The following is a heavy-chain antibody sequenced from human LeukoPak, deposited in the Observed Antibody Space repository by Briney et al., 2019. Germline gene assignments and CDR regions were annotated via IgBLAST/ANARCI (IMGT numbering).Heavy chain of an antibody. CDR1: GFTFSSYG. Sequence: GGSLRLSCVASGFTFSSYGVHWVRQAPGKGLEWVSFIWYDGSNKYYADSVKGRFTASRDNSKNTLYLQMSSLRAEDTAVYYCARDIAYSYNDYWGQGTLVTVSS. CDR3: ARDIAYSYNDY. V-gene: IGHV3-33*01. CDR2: IWYDGSNK. J-gene: IGHJ4*02. D-gene: IGHD5-18*01.